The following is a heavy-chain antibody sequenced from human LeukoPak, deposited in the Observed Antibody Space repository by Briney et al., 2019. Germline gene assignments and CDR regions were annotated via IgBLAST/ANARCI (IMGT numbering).Heavy chain of an antibody. CDR1: GGSISSYY. CDR2: IYYSGST. CDR3: ARLWFGESTFDY. V-gene: IGHV4-59*08. D-gene: IGHD3-10*01. Sequence: SETLSLTCTVSGGSISSYYWSWIRQPPGKGLEWIGYIYYSGSTSYNPSLKSRVTISVDTSKNQFSLKLSSVTAADTAVYYCARLWFGESTFDYWGQGTLVTVSS. J-gene: IGHJ4*02.